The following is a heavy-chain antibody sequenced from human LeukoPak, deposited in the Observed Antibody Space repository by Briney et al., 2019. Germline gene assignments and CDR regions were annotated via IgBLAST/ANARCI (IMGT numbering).Heavy chain of an antibody. D-gene: IGHD3/OR15-3a*01. J-gene: IGHJ4*02. CDR2: IKPDGSEK. V-gene: IGHV3-7*05. Sequence: PGGSLRLSCADSGITFSSNWMSWGRQAPGKGLEWVAHIKPDGSEKYYVDSVKGRFTISRDNAENSLYLQMNSLRAEDTAVYYCARDRDWSFDYWGQGTLVTVSS. CDR3: ARDRDWSFDY. CDR1: GITFSSNW.